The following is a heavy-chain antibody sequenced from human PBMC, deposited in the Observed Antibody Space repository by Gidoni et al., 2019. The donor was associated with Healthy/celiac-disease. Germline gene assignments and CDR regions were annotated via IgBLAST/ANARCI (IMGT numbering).Heavy chain of an antibody. CDR1: GGSFSGYH. CDR2: INHSGST. Sequence: QVQLQQWGAGLLKPSETLSLTCAVYGGSFSGYHWSWIRQPPGKGLEWIGEINHSGSTNYNPSLKSRVTISVDTSKNQFSLKLSSVTAADTAVYYCARGMGRSVIVVVTPFDYWGQGTLVTVSS. D-gene: IGHD3-22*01. V-gene: IGHV4-34*01. J-gene: IGHJ4*02. CDR3: ARGMGRSVIVVVTPFDY.